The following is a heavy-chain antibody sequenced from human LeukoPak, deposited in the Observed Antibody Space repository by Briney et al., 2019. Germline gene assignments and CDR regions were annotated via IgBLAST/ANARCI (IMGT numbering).Heavy chain of an antibody. CDR1: GGSISSSSYY. V-gene: IGHV4-39*07. D-gene: IGHD3-9*01. CDR2: IYYSGST. J-gene: IGHJ2*01. CDR3: ARAPELRYFDWYPYWYFDL. Sequence: SETLSLTCTVSGGSISSSSYYWGWIRQPPGKGLEWIGSIYYSGSTYYNPSLKSRVTISVDTSKNQFSLRLSSVTAADTAVYYCARAPELRYFDWYPYWYFDLWGRGTLVTVSS.